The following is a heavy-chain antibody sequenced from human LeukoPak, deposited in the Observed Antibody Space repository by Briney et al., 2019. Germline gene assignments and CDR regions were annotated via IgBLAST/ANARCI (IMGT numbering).Heavy chain of an antibody. J-gene: IGHJ4*02. CDR2: IRYDANNK. D-gene: IGHD5-24*01. CDR3: AKDSTGGYNPSYFDY. CDR1: GFTFSGYG. Sequence: SGGSLRLSCAASGFTFSGYGMHWVRQAPGKGLEWVTFIRYDANNKYYIDSVKGRFTISRDNSKNTLYLQMNSLRGEDTAVYYCAKDSTGGYNPSYFDYWGQGTLVTVSS. V-gene: IGHV3-30*02.